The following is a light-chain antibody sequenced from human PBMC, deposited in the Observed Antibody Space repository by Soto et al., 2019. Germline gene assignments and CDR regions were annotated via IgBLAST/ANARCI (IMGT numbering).Light chain of an antibody. V-gene: IGLV2-8*01. CDR1: SSDVGGYNY. Sequence: QSVLTQPPSASGSPGQSVTISCTGTSSDVGGYNYVSWYQQHPGKAPKLMIYEVSKRPSGVPDRFSGSKSGNTASLTVSGLKAEDDADYYCSSYAGSNVLGNGTKVTVL. CDR3: SSYAGSNV. J-gene: IGLJ1*01. CDR2: EVS.